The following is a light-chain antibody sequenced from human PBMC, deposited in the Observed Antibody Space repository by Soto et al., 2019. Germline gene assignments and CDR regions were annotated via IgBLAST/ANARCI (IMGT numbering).Light chain of an antibody. CDR2: GAS. Sequence: EIVMTQSPATLSVSPGERATLSCRASQSVSSNLAWYQQKPGQAPRLLSYGASTRATGIPARFSGSGSGTDFTLTISRLEPEDFAVYYCQQYCSSPLTFGGGTKVDIK. CDR1: QSVSSN. V-gene: IGKV3-15*01. J-gene: IGKJ4*01. CDR3: QQYCSSPLT.